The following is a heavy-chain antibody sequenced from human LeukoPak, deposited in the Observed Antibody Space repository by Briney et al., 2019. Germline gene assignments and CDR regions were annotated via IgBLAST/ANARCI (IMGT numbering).Heavy chain of an antibody. CDR1: EFAFSSYA. CDR3: ARRTGDAFDI. V-gene: IGHV3-23*01. CDR2: ISGSGGST. Sequence: GGSLRLSCAASEFAFSSYAMSWVRQAPGKGLEWVSAISGSGGSTYYADSVKGRFTISRDNSKNTLYLQMNSLKASDTAMYYCARRTGDAFDIWGQGTMVTVSS. J-gene: IGHJ3*02.